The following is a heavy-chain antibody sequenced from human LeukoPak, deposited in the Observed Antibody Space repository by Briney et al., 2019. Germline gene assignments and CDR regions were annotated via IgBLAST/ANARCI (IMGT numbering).Heavy chain of an antibody. CDR1: GGTFSSYA. CDR3: AREEDRWFDP. V-gene: IGHV1-69*01. CDR2: IIPIFGTA. J-gene: IGHJ5*02. Sequence: SVTVSCKASGGTFSSYAMSWVRQAPGQGLEGMGGIIPIFGTANYAQKFQGRVTITADESTSTAYMELSSLRSEDTAVYYCAREEDRWFDPWGQGTLVTVSS.